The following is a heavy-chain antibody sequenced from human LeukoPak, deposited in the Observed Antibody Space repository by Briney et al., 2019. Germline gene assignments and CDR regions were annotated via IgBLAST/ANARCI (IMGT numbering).Heavy chain of an antibody. CDR3: ARVQYGDYGNVDY. CDR1: GFIFSSYS. Sequence: GWSLRLSCPASGFIFSSYSWNWVRQAPGKGLEWVSSISSSSSYIYYADSVKGRFTISRDNAKNSLYLQMSSLRAEDTAVYYCARVQYGDYGNVDYWGQGTLVSVSS. V-gene: IGHV3-21*01. CDR2: ISSSSSYI. D-gene: IGHD4-17*01. J-gene: IGHJ4*02.